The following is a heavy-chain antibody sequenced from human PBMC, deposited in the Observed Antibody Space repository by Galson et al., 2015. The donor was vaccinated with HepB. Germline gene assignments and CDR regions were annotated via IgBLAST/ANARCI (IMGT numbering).Heavy chain of an antibody. J-gene: IGHJ5*02. V-gene: IGHV6-1*01. D-gene: IGHD6-13*01. CDR2: TYYRSKWYN. Sequence: CAISGDSVSSNSAAWNWIRQSPSRGLEWLGRTYYRSKWYNDYAVSVKSRITINPDTSKNQFSLQLNSVTPEDTAVYYCARDPRIAAAYWFDPWGQGTLVTVSS. CDR1: GDSVSSNSAA. CDR3: ARDPRIAAAYWFDP.